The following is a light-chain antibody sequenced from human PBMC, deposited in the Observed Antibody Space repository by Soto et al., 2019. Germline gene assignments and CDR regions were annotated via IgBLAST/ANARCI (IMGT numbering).Light chain of an antibody. CDR1: QSISSY. CDR3: QQSYSTPYT. J-gene: IGKJ2*01. V-gene: IGKV1-39*01. Sequence: DIQMNQSPSSLSASVGDRVTIPCRASQSISSYLNWYPQKPGKAPKLLIYAASSLQSGVPSRFSGSGSGTDFTLTVSRLQPEDFATYYGQQSYSTPYTFGQGTKLEIK. CDR2: AAS.